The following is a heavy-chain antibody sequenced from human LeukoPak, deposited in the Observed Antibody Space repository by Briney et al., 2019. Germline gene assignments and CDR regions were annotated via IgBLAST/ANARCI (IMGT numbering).Heavy chain of an antibody. Sequence: SVKVSCKASGGTFSSYTISWVRQAPGQGLEWMGRIIPILGIADYAQKFQGRVTITADKSTSTAYMELSSLRSEDTAVYYCARTAIAVAAVDIWGQGTMVTVSS. CDR2: IIPILGIA. V-gene: IGHV1-69*02. CDR3: ARTAIAVAAVDI. CDR1: GGTFSSYT. D-gene: IGHD6-19*01. J-gene: IGHJ3*02.